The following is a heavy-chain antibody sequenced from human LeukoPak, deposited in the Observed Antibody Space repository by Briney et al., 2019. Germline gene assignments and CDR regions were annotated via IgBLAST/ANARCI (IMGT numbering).Heavy chain of an antibody. Sequence: PGGSLRLSCAASGFTFRSYGMHWVRQAPGKGLEWVAIVWYDGNNKYYADSVKGRFTVSRDNSKDTVSLQLNSLRAEDTAVYYCATNSGYCSGGSCCDFDYWGQGTLVTVSS. CDR2: VWYDGNNK. CDR1: GFTFRSYG. CDR3: ATNSGYCSGGSCCDFDY. J-gene: IGHJ4*02. V-gene: IGHV3-33*01. D-gene: IGHD2-15*01.